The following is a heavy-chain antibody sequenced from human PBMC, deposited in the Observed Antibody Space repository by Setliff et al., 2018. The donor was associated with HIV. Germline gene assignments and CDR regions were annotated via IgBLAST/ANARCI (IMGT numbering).Heavy chain of an antibody. D-gene: IGHD1-26*01. CDR3: ARSTVGAGASFP. V-gene: IGHV4-59*11. CDR2: ISHSGNT. CDR1: GGSINTHY. J-gene: IGHJ5*02. Sequence: SETLSLTCTVSGGSINTHYWSWIRQPPGKGLEWIGCISHSGNTNFNPSLNSRVTISLDTSKNQFSLRLTSLTAADTAIYYCARSTVGAGASFPWGRGILVTVSS.